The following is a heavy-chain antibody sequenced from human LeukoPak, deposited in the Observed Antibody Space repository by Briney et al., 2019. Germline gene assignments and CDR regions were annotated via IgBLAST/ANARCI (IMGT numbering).Heavy chain of an antibody. V-gene: IGHV4-4*07. Sequence: SETLSLTCTVSGGSISSYYWSWIRQPAGKGLEWIGRIYTSGSANYNPSLKSRVTMSVDTSKNQFSLKLSSVTAADTAVYYCAREGSDHYGSGSYYRSYYYYMDVWGKGTTVTISS. J-gene: IGHJ6*03. CDR1: GGSISSYY. CDR3: AREGSDHYGSGSYYRSYYYYMDV. D-gene: IGHD3-10*01. CDR2: IYTSGSA.